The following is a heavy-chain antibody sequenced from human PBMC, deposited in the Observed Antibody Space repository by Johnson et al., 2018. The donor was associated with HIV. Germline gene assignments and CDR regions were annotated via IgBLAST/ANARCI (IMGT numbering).Heavy chain of an antibody. J-gene: IGHJ3*02. CDR3: AREGSGSYQI. D-gene: IGHD1-26*01. V-gene: IGHV3-66*02. CDR1: GFSVSNNY. CDR2: IYSGGRT. Sequence: VQLVESGGGLVQPGGSLRLSCAASGFSVSNNYMSWVRQAPGKGLEWVSVIYSGGRTYYADSVKGRFTISRDNSRNTVKLQMSGLRSEDTAIYYCAREGSGSYQIWGQGTMVTVSS.